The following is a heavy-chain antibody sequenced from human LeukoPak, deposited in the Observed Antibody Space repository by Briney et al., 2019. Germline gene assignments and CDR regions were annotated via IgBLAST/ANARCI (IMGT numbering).Heavy chain of an antibody. D-gene: IGHD3-10*01. Sequence: GGSLRLSCAASGFTFSNAWMSWVRQAPGKGLEWVSAISGSGGSTYYADSVKGRFTISRDNSKNTLYLQMNSLRAEDTAVYYCAKGGFVRGVIGVSWGQGTMVTVSS. CDR1: GFTFSNAW. V-gene: IGHV3-23*01. CDR3: AKGGFVRGVIGVS. CDR2: ISGSGGST. J-gene: IGHJ3*01.